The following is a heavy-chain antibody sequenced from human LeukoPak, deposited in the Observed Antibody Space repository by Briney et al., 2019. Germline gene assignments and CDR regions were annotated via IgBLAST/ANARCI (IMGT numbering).Heavy chain of an antibody. D-gene: IGHD3-16*02. Sequence: PSETLSLTCAVYGGSFSGYYWSWIRQPPGKGLEWIGEINHSGSTYYNPSLKSRVTISVDTSKNQFSLKLSSVTAADTAVYYCARHAYVWGSYRRFDYWGQGTLVTVSS. CDR1: GGSFSGYY. J-gene: IGHJ4*02. CDR3: ARHAYVWGSYRRFDY. CDR2: INHSGST. V-gene: IGHV4-34*01.